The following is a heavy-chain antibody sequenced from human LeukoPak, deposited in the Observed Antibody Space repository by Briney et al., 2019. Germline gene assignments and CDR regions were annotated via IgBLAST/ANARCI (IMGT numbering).Heavy chain of an antibody. V-gene: IGHV4-34*01. D-gene: IGHD6-19*01. CDR2: INHSRST. CDR3: ATPGRIAVAGQFDY. CDR1: DGSFSGYY. J-gene: IGHJ4*02. Sequence: SETLSLTCAVYDGSFSGYYWSWIRQPPGKGLEWIGEINHSRSTNYNPSLKSRVTISVDTSKNQFSLMLNSVTAADTAVYYCATPGRIAVAGQFDYWGQGTLVAVSS.